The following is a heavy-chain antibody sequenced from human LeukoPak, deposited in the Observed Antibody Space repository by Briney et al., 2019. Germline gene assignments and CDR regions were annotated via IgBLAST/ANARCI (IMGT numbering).Heavy chain of an antibody. CDR3: AKRGVVIRVILVGFHKEAYYFDS. CDR2: ISDSGGGT. Sequence: AGGSLRLSCAVSGITLSNYGMSWVRQAPGKGLDWVAGISDSGGGTKYADSVKGRFTISRDNHKNTLYLQMNSLRAEDTAVYFCAKRGVVIRVILVGFHKEAYYFDSWGQGALVTVSS. CDR1: GITLSNYG. V-gene: IGHV3-23*01. D-gene: IGHD3-22*01. J-gene: IGHJ4*02.